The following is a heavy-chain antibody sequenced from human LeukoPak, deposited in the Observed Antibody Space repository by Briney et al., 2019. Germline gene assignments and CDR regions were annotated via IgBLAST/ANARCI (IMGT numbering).Heavy chain of an antibody. V-gene: IGHV3-7*03. CDR3: ARNWGVRGEGFDP. CDR2: INQDGSEK. CDR1: GFTFSTYW. Sequence: GGSLRLSCAASGFTFSTYWMGWVRQAPGKGLEWVANINQDGSEKYYVDSVKGRFTISRDNAKNSLYLQMNSLRAEDTAVYYCARNWGVRGEGFDPWGQGTLVTVSS. D-gene: IGHD3-10*01. J-gene: IGHJ5*02.